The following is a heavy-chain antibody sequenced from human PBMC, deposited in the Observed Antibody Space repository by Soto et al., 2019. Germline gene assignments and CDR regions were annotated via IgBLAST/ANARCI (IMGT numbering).Heavy chain of an antibody. V-gene: IGHV3-66*01. Sequence: PGGSLRLSCAASGFTVSSNYMSWVRQAPGKGLEWVSVIYSGGSTYYADSVKGRFTISRDNSKNTLYLQMNSLRAEDTAVYYCALTRPPPPGFGHYYYGMDVWGQGTTVTVSS. CDR1: GFTVSSNY. CDR3: ALTRPPPPGFGHYYYGMDV. D-gene: IGHD3-10*01. J-gene: IGHJ6*02. CDR2: IYSGGST.